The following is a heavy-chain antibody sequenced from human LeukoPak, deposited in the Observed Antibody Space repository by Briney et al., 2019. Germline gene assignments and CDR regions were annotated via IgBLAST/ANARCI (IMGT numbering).Heavy chain of an antibody. J-gene: IGHJ3*02. CDR3: ARERSDLDAFDI. Sequence: SETLSLTCTVSGGSINSGDFYWSWIRQPPGKGLEWIGYVYISESTFYNPSLMSRITISMDTSKNQFSLKFSSVTAADTAVYYCARERSDLDAFDIWGQGTMVTVSS. CDR2: VYISEST. CDR1: GGSINSGDFY. V-gene: IGHV4-30-4*02.